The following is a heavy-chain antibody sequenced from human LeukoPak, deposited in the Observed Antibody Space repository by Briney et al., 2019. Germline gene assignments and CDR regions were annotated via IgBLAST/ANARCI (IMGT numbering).Heavy chain of an antibody. V-gene: IGHV1-2*02. Sequence: ASVKVSCKASGFTFTGYFIPWVRQAPGQGLEWVGWINPNSGATNYAQKFQGRVTMTRDTSISTTYMELSRVRSDDTAVYYCARDYPHIRGVDVWGQGTTVTVSS. CDR2: INPNSGAT. CDR1: GFTFTGYF. J-gene: IGHJ6*02. D-gene: IGHD2-21*01. CDR3: ARDYPHIRGVDV.